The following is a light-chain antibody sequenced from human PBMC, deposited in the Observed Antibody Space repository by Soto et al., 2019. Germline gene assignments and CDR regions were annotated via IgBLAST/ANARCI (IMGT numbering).Light chain of an antibody. Sequence: DIVMTQSPLSLPVXPGEPASISCRSSQSLLHSNGYNYLDWYLQKPGQSPQLLIYLGSNRASGVPDRFSGSGSGTDFTLKISRVEAEDVGVYYCMQALQTLLTFGGGTKVEIK. J-gene: IGKJ4*01. CDR3: MQALQTLLT. CDR1: QSLLHSNGYNY. CDR2: LGS. V-gene: IGKV2-28*01.